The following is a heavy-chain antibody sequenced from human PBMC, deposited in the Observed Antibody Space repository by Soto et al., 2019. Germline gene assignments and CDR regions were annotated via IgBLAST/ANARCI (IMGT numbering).Heavy chain of an antibody. V-gene: IGHV3-30*18. CDR3: AKDYCGGDCSFDY. CDR2: ISYDGSNK. D-gene: IGHD2-21*02. CDR1: GFTFTSDG. J-gene: IGHJ4*02. Sequence: GGSLGLSCASSGFTFTSDGMHRVRQAPGKGLECVAVISYDGSNKYYADSVKGRFTISRDNSKNTLYLQMNSLRAEDTAVYYCAKDYCGGDCSFDYWGQGT.